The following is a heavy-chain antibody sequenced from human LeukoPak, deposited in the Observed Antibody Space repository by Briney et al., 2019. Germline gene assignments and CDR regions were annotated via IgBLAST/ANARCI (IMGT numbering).Heavy chain of an antibody. J-gene: IGHJ6*03. D-gene: IGHD3-16*01. CDR3: AKDSIWAYYYMDV. Sequence: GGSLRLSCAASGFTFSSYGMHWVRQAPGKGLEWVAVISYDGSNKYYADSVKGRFTISRDNSKNTLYLQMNSLRAEDTAVYYCAKDSIWAYYYMDVWGKGTTVTVSS. CDR1: GFTFSSYG. V-gene: IGHV3-30*18. CDR2: ISYDGSNK.